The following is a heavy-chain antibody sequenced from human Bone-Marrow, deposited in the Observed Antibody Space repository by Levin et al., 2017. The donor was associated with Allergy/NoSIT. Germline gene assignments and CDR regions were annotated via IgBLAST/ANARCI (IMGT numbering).Heavy chain of an antibody. CDR3: ARGYDYGDYAEAEDFSYGLDV. V-gene: IGHV3-7*01. CDR1: GFSFSTYW. D-gene: IGHD4-17*01. CDR2: IKEDGSDK. J-gene: IGHJ6*02. Sequence: GGSLRLSCVASGFSFSTYWMSWVRQAPGKGLEWVANIKEDGSDKYYVDSVKGRVTVSRDNAKNSLYLQMNSLRAEDTAVYYCARGYDYGDYAEAEDFSYGLDVWGQGTTVTVS.